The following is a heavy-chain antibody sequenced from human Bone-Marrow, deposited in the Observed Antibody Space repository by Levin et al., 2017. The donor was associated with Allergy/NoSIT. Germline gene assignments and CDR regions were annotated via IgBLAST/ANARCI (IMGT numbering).Heavy chain of an antibody. Sequence: SCAASGFTFSDYPMNWVRQAPGKGLEWVAVISHDGSSKYYADSVGGRSSISRDESKNSVYLQMNSLRPEDTAVYYCARGIVVAGRGYNWNYAEDWGRGTLVTVSS. V-gene: IGHV3-30-3*01. CDR2: ISHDGSSK. CDR3: ARGIVVAGRGYNWNYAED. J-gene: IGHJ4*02. D-gene: IGHD1-7*01. CDR1: GFTFSDYP.